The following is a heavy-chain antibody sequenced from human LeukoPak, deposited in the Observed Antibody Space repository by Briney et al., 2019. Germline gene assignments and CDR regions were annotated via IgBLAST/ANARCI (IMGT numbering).Heavy chain of an antibody. V-gene: IGHV3-30*03. Sequence: GGSLRLSCAAPGVTFRSYGMHWVRQAPGKGLEWVALISSDGNDKLYGDSVRGRFTISRDDSKSTLYLQMNSLRGEDTAVYYCTTKVTRGNSGDDYDDWGQGTLVTVSS. J-gene: IGHJ4*02. CDR2: ISSDGNDK. D-gene: IGHD5-12*01. CDR1: GVTFRSYG. CDR3: TTKVTRGNSGDDYDD.